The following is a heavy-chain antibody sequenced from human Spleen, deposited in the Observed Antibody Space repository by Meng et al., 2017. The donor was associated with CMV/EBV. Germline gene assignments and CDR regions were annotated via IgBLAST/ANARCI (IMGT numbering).Heavy chain of an antibody. CDR1: GYYFNAYY. V-gene: IGHV1-2*02. D-gene: IGHD3-9*01. CDR2: MNPSTGDT. J-gene: IGHJ5*02. Sequence: SGYYFNAYYIHWVRQAPGQGLEWMGWMNPSTGDTNYAQKFEGRVTMTRDTSINTAYMEMSRVRSDDTAIYYCARIPIRYLDRGGWFEPWGQGTLVTVSS. CDR3: ARIPIRYLDRGGWFEP.